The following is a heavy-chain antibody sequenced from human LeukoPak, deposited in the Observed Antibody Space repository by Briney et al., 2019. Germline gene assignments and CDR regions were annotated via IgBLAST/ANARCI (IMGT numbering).Heavy chain of an antibody. V-gene: IGHV1-69*05. CDR1: GGTFSSYA. D-gene: IGHD1-26*01. CDR3: ARHSGSYYFDY. CDR2: IIPIFGTA. Sequence: SVKVSCKASGGTFSSYAISWVRQAPGQGLEWMGGIIPIFGTANYAQKLQGRVTMTTDTSATTAYLELRSLRSDDTAVYYCARHSGSYYFDYWGQGTLVTVSS. J-gene: IGHJ4*02.